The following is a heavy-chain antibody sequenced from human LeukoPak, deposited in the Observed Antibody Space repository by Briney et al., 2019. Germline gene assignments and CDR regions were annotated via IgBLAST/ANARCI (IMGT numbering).Heavy chain of an antibody. Sequence: GSLRLSCAASGFTFGSYGMNWVRQAPGKGLEWVSSISSSSSYIYHADSVKGRFTISRDNAKNSLYLQMNSLRAEDTAVYYCARYSSSWTEAFDIWGQGTMVTVSS. V-gene: IGHV3-21*01. CDR1: GFTFGSYG. J-gene: IGHJ3*02. D-gene: IGHD6-13*01. CDR2: ISSSSSYI. CDR3: ARYSSSWTEAFDI.